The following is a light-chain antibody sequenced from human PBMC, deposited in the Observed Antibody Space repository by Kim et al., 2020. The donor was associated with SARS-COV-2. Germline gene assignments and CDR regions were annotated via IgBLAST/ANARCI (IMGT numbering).Light chain of an antibody. Sequence: SYELTQPPSVSVSPGQTASITCSGDKLGDKYASWYQQKPGQSPVLVIYEKSKRPSGIPERFSGSNSGNTATLTISGTQAMDEADYYCQAWDTRVVFGGGTQLTVL. CDR2: EKS. J-gene: IGLJ2*01. V-gene: IGLV3-1*01. CDR3: QAWDTRVV. CDR1: KLGDKY.